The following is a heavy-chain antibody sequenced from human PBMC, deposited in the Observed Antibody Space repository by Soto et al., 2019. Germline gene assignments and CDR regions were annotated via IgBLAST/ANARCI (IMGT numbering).Heavy chain of an antibody. D-gene: IGHD5-18*01. Sequence: PGGSLRLSCVVSGFSVSATSIFWVRQATGKGLEWVSLMHRGGSTDNADSVKGRFTTSRDKSKNTLYLHMNGLGVEDTAVYYCARVDTTLVDHFDCWGQGTLVTVSS. CDR1: GFSVSATS. V-gene: IGHV3-53*01. CDR2: MHRGGST. J-gene: IGHJ4*02. CDR3: ARVDTTLVDHFDC.